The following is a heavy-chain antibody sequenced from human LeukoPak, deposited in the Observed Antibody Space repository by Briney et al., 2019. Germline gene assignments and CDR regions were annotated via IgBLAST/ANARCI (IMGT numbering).Heavy chain of an antibody. CDR2: ISYDGSNK. D-gene: IGHD6-13*01. J-gene: IGHJ5*02. CDR3: ARARGDIAAAGRGRLNNWFDP. V-gene: IGHV3-30*03. Sequence: PGGSLRLSCAASGFTFSSYGMHWVRQAPGKGLEWVAVISYDGSNKYYADSVKGRFTISRDNSKNTLYLQMSSLRSEDTAVYYCARARGDIAAAGRGRLNNWFDPWGQGTLATVSS. CDR1: GFTFSSYG.